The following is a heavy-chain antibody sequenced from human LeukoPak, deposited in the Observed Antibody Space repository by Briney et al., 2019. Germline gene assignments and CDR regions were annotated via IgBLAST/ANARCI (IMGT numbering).Heavy chain of an antibody. D-gene: IGHD6-13*01. J-gene: IGHJ3*02. CDR1: GYTFTSYG. CDR3: ARALAAGTTTISYAFDI. CDR2: ISAYNGNT. V-gene: IGHV1-18*01. Sequence: GASVKVSCKASGYTFTSYGISWVRQAPGQGLEWMGWISAYNGNTNYAQKLQGRVTMTTDTSTSTAYMELRSLRSDDTAVYYCARALAAGTTTISYAFDIWGQGTMVTVSS.